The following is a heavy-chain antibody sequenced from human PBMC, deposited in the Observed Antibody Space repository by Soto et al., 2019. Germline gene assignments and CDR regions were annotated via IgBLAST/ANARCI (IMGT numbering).Heavy chain of an antibody. V-gene: IGHV1-18*01. J-gene: IGHJ4*02. Sequence: ASVKVSCKASGYTFTSYGISWVRQAPGQGLEWMGWISAYNGNTNYAQKLQGRVTMTTDTSTSTAYMELRSLRSDDTAVYYCATETLAGSSAAFDYWGQGTLVTVSS. CDR2: ISAYNGNT. CDR3: ATETLAGSSAAFDY. D-gene: IGHD6-6*01. CDR1: GYTFTSYG.